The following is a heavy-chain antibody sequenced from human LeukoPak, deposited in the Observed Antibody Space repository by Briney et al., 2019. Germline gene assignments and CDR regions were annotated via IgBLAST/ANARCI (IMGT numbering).Heavy chain of an antibody. D-gene: IGHD6-19*01. V-gene: IGHV1-2*02. CDR3: ARVATQWLVRSYFDY. Sequence: ASVKVSCKASGYTFTGYYMHWVRQAPGQGLEWMGWINPNSGGTNYAQKFQGRVTMTRDTSISTAYMELSRLRSDDTAVYYCARVATQWLVRSYFDYWGQGTLVTVSS. CDR1: GYTFTGYY. CDR2: INPNSGGT. J-gene: IGHJ4*02.